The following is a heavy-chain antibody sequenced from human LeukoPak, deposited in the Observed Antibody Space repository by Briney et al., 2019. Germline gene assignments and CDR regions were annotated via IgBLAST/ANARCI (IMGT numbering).Heavy chain of an antibody. D-gene: IGHD3-22*01. Sequence: GGSLRLSCAASGFTFSSYGMYWVRQSPGKGLEWVAFIRYDGGKKYYADSVKGRFTISRDNPKNTLYLQMNSLRAEDTAVYYCAKGTSRWDSSGYYYSAWGQGTLVTVSS. CDR2: IRYDGGKK. V-gene: IGHV3-30*02. CDR3: AKGTSRWDSSGYYYSA. J-gene: IGHJ5*02. CDR1: GFTFSSYG.